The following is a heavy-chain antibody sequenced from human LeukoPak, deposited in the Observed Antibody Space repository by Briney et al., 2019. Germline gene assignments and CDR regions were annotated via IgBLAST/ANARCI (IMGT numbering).Heavy chain of an antibody. CDR1: GFTFDDYA. Sequence: PGGSLRLSCAASGFTFDDYAMHWVRQAPGKGLEWVSGISWNSGSIGYADSVKGRFTISRDNAKNSLYLQMNSLRAEDTALYYCAKDLIAAAETGSLDYWGQGTLVTVSS. D-gene: IGHD6-13*01. CDR2: ISWNSGSI. J-gene: IGHJ4*02. V-gene: IGHV3-9*01. CDR3: AKDLIAAAETGSLDY.